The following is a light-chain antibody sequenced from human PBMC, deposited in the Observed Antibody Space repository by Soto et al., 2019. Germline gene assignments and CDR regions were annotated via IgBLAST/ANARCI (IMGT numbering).Light chain of an antibody. Sequence: QSALTQPASVSGSPGQSITISCTGTSSDVGGYNYVSWYQHHPGKAPKLMIYQVSNRASGISYRFSGSKSGNTASLSISGLQAEDEADYYCSSYSVATTLVVFGGGTKLTVL. V-gene: IGLV2-14*01. CDR2: QVS. CDR1: SSDVGGYNY. CDR3: SSYSVATTLVV. J-gene: IGLJ3*02.